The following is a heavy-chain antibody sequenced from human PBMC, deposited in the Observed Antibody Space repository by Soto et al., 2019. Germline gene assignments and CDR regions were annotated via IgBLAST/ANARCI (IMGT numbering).Heavy chain of an antibody. CDR3: ARSPPPGYYYYGMDV. V-gene: IGHV1-2*04. J-gene: IGHJ6*02. CDR2: ISPNSGGT. CDR1: GYTFTGYY. Sequence: ASVKVSCKASGYTFTGYYMHWVRQAPGQGLEWMGWISPNSGGTNYAQKFQGWVTMTRDTSISTAYMELSRLRSDDTAVYYCARSPPPGYYYYGMDVWGQGTTVTVPS.